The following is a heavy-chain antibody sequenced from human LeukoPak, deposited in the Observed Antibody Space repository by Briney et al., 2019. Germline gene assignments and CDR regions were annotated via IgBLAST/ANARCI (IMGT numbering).Heavy chain of an antibody. J-gene: IGHJ4*02. Sequence: PSETLSLTCAVYGGSFSGYYWSWIRQPPGKGLEWIGEINHSGSTNYNPSLKSRVTISVDTSKYQFSLKLSSVTAADTAVYYCATRYCSSTSCALSSDYWGQGTLVTVSS. CDR1: GGSFSGYY. D-gene: IGHD2-2*01. CDR2: INHSGST. CDR3: ATRYCSSTSCALSSDY. V-gene: IGHV4-34*01.